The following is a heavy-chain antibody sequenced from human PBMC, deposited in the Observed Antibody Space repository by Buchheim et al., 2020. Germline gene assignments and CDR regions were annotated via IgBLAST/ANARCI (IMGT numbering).Heavy chain of an antibody. CDR3: GRWGNPPPNAFHI. CDR2: VCSSGGT. J-gene: IGHJ3*02. CDR1: GDSIKNYC. Sequence: QVQLQESGPGLVKPSETLSLTCTVSGDSIKNYCWNWIRQPPGKGLEWIGYVCSSGGTNSHPSLKSRVTISIDTSKSQVSLNLNYVTAADTAGYYCGRWGNPPPNAFHIWGHGT. D-gene: IGHD3-16*01. V-gene: IGHV4-59*01.